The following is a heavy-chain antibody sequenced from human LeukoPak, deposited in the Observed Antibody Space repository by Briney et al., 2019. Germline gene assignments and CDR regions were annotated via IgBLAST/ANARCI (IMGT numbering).Heavy chain of an antibody. CDR1: GFTFSSYW. CDR2: IKQDGSEK. J-gene: IGHJ4*02. V-gene: IGHV3-7*03. Sequence: GGSLRRSCAASGFTFSSYWMSWVRQAPGKGREGVANIKQDGSEKYYVVSVKGRFTISRDNAKNSLYLQMNSLRAEDTAAYYCARELGIAAAGTTGFDYWGQGTLVTVSS. D-gene: IGHD6-13*01. CDR3: ARELGIAAAGTTGFDY.